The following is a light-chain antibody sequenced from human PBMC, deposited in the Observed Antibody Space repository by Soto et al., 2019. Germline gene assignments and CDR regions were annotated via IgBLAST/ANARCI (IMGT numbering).Light chain of an antibody. CDR1: SSDIGGYNY. CDR2: EVI. CDR3: SSYTTSRTHVV. Sequence: QPALTQPASLSGSPGQSITISCTGTSSDIGGYNYVSWYQQHPGKAPKLIIYEVIDRPSGVSNRFSGSKSGNTASLTISGLQAEDEADYYCSSYTTSRTHVVFAGGTKVTVL. V-gene: IGLV2-14*03. J-gene: IGLJ2*01.